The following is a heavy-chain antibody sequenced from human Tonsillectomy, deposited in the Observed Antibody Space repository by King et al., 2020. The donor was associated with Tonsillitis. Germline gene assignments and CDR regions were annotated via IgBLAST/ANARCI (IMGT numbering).Heavy chain of an antibody. CDR3: TKGKHSSSWYFFDF. J-gene: IGHJ4*02. CDR1: EFTFSAVA. Sequence: VQLVESGGALLQPGGSLRLSFAASEFTFSAVAMSGVPQTPGRGLEWVSPLIVSVDTTYYADSVKGRFTISRDNSKNTLYLEMSGLRADDTAVYYCTKGKHSSSWYFFDFWGLGTLVTVSS. V-gene: IGHV3-23*04. D-gene: IGHD6-13*01. CDR2: LIVSVDTT.